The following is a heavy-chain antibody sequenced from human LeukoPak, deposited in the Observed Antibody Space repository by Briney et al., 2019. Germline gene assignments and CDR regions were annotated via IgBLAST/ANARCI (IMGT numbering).Heavy chain of an antibody. V-gene: IGHV3-7*03. D-gene: IGHD1-1*01. Sequence: PGGSLRLSCAASGFTFTNYWLTWVRQAPGKGLEWVANIKQDGSEKNYLDSVKGRFAISRDNANNLLYLQMNSLRAVDTAIYYCAISIQLPNWGQGTLVTVSS. CDR1: GFTFTNYW. J-gene: IGHJ4*02. CDR3: AISIQLPN. CDR2: IKQDGSEK.